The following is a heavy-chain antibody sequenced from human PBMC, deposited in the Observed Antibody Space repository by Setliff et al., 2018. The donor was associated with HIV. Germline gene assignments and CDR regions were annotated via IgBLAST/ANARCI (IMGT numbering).Heavy chain of an antibody. CDR3: ARSPVRYCSSTTCSMFFDY. CDR1: GDSISTYY. J-gene: IGHJ4*02. CDR2: INYSGST. D-gene: IGHD2-2*01. V-gene: IGHV4-59*01. Sequence: PSETLSLTCTISGDSISTYYWNWIRQPPGKGLERIGYINYSGSTNYNPSLKSRVTISLDTSKNQFSLNLRSVTAADTAVYYCARSPVRYCSSTTCSMFFDYWSQGTLVTVSS.